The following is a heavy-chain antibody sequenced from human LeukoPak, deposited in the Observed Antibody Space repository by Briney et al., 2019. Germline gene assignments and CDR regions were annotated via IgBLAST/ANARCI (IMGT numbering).Heavy chain of an antibody. J-gene: IGHJ4*02. V-gene: IGHV4-39*01. CDR3: SRCLTGYSSSWQY. CDR1: GGSISSGIYY. D-gene: IGHD6-13*01. CDR2: VYYSGIT. Sequence: SETLSLTCTVSGGSISSGIYYWAWIRQSPGKGLEWIGSVYYSGITYYNPSLKSRVTISIDTSKNQFSLKLNSVTAADTAVYYCSRCLTGYSSSWQYWGQGNLVTVSS.